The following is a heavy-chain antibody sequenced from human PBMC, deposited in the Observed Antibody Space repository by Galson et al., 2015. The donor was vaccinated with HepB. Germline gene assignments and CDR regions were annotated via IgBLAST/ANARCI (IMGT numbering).Heavy chain of an antibody. CDR3: ARSRVGYYDSSGYYYWGPFDP. V-gene: IGHV1-2*02. CDR1: GYTFTGYY. D-gene: IGHD3-22*01. CDR2: INPNSGGT. Sequence: SVKVSCKASGYTFTGYYMHWVRQAPGQGLEWMGWINPNSGGTNYAQKFQGRVTMTRDTSISTAYMELSRLRSDDTAVYYCARSRVGYYDSSGYYYWGPFDPWGQGTLVTVSS. J-gene: IGHJ5*02.